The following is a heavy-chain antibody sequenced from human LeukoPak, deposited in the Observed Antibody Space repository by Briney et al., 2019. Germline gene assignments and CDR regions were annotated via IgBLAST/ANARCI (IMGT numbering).Heavy chain of an antibody. V-gene: IGHV4-4*02. CDR1: GGSISSYNW. CDR3: AREGGPYRPLDY. Sequence: SGTLSLTCDVSGGSISSYNWWNWVRQPPGRGLEWIGQIYHTEITNYNPSLKSRVTISLDKSKNQFSLNLNSVTAADTAVYYCAREGGPYRPLDYSGQGTLVTVSS. CDR2: IYHTEIT. J-gene: IGHJ4*02.